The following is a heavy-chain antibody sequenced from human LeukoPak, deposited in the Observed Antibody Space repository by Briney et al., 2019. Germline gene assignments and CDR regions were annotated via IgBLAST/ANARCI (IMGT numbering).Heavy chain of an antibody. Sequence: GGSLRLSCAGTGTGFTFSNYAMSWVRQAPGKGLEWVSTISSDTKNTHYADSVKGRFTISRDNSKSTLFLQMNRVRGEDTAKYFCARDVGLIMFDLWGQGTLVTVSS. J-gene: IGHJ4*02. V-gene: IGHV3-23*01. CDR1: GFTFSNYA. CDR3: ARDVGLIMFDL. D-gene: IGHD1-26*01. CDR2: ISSDTKNT.